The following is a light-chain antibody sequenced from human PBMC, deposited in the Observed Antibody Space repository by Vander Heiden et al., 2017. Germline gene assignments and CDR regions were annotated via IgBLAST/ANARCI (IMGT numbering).Light chain of an antibody. CDR2: AAS. Sequence: DIQMTQSPSSLSASVGDRVTITCRASQSISSYLNWYQQKPGKAPKLLIYAASSLQRGVPSRFSGSGSGTDFTLTISSRQPEDFATYYCQQRYSTLPGLTFGGGTKVXIK. CDR1: QSISSY. CDR3: QQRYSTLPGLT. V-gene: IGKV1-39*01. J-gene: IGKJ4*01.